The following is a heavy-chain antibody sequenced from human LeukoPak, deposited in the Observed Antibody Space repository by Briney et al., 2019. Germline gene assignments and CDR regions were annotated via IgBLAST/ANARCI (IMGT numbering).Heavy chain of an antibody. V-gene: IGHV3-23*01. CDR1: RFTLSTYW. Sequence: GGSLRLSCAASRFTLSTYWMSWVRQAPGKGLEWVSGISGSGDNTYYADSVKGRFTISRDNSKNTLYVQVNSLGTEDTAAYYCAKGSYYDSSGSFYFDYWGQGTLVTVSS. J-gene: IGHJ4*02. CDR3: AKGSYYDSSGSFYFDY. CDR2: ISGSGDNT. D-gene: IGHD3-22*01.